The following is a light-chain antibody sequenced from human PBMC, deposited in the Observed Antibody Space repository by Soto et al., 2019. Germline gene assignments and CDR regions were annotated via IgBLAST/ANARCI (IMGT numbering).Light chain of an antibody. J-gene: IGKJ1*01. CDR2: DAS. CDR1: QSVSSY. Sequence: EIVLTQSPATLSLSPGERATLSCRASQSVSSYLAWYHQKPGQAPRLLIYDASNRATGIPARFSGSGSGTDFTLTISSREPEDFAVYYCQQRSNWPPLTFGQGTKVEIK. V-gene: IGKV3-11*01. CDR3: QQRSNWPPLT.